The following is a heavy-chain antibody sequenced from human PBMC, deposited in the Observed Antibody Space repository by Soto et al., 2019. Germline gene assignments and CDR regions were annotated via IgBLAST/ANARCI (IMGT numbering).Heavy chain of an antibody. CDR1: GYTFTGYY. CDR3: ATSGNPTSDAFDI. D-gene: IGHD1-1*01. J-gene: IGHJ3*02. V-gene: IGHV1-2*02. Sequence: ASVKVSCKASGYTFTGYYMHWVRQAPGQGLEWMGWINPNSGGTNYAQKFQGRVTMTRDTSISTAYMELSRLRSDDTAVYYCATSGNPTSDAFDIWRQGTMVTVSS. CDR2: INPNSGGT.